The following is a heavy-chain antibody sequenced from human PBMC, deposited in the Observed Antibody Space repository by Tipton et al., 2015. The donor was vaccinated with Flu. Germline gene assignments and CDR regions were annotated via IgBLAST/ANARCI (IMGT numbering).Heavy chain of an antibody. V-gene: IGHV4-59*08. D-gene: IGHD2-2*01. J-gene: IGHJ4*02. CDR1: GGSISSYY. Sequence: PGLVKPSETLSLTCTVSGGSISSYYWTWIRQPPGKGLEWIGHIYYSGSANYNPSLKGRVTISVDSSRTQFSLKLTSVTAGDTAVYYCARLEGAFEGGHCVSSNCWINFWGQGTLVTVSS. CDR3: ARLEGAFEGGHCVSSNCWINF. CDR2: IYYSGSA.